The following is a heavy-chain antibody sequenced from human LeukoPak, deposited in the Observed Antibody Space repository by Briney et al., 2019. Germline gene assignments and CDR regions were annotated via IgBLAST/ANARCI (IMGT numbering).Heavy chain of an antibody. D-gene: IGHD1-26*01. Sequence: ASVKVSCKASGGTFSSYALSWVRQAPGQGLEWMGGIIPIFGTANYAQKFQGRVTIIADESTSTAYMELSSLRSEDTAVYYCARGVVGATTGAYSFDYWGRGTLVTVSS. V-gene: IGHV1-69*13. CDR2: IIPIFGTA. J-gene: IGHJ4*02. CDR1: GGTFSSYA. CDR3: ARGVVGATTGAYSFDY.